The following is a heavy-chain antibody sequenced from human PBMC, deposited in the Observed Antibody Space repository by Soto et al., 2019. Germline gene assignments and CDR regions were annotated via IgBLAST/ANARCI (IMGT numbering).Heavy chain of an antibody. V-gene: IGHV4-4*02. CDR2: IYHSGST. D-gene: IGHD2-2*01. Sequence: SETLSLTCAVSGGSISSSNWWSWVRQPPGKGLEWIGEIYHSGSTNYNPSLKSRVTISVDKSKNQFSLKLSSVTAADTAVYYCARRDIXVVPAAMGEYYYYGMDVWGQGTTVTVSS. CDR3: ARRDIXVVPAAMGEYYYYGMDV. CDR1: GGSISSSNW. J-gene: IGHJ6*02.